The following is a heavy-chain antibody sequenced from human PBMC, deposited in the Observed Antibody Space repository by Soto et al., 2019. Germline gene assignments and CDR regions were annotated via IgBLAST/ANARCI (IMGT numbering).Heavy chain of an antibody. CDR2: IYYSGST. V-gene: IGHV4-30-4*01. CDR1: GGSISSGDYY. CDR3: ARDTGNQGLDY. D-gene: IGHD2-8*02. J-gene: IGHJ4*02. Sequence: QVQLQESGPGLVKPSQTLSLTCTVSGGSISSGDYYWSWIRQPPGKGLEWIGYIYYSGSTYYNQSLKSRVTVSVDTSKHQFYLKLSSVTAADTAVYYCARDTGNQGLDYWGQGTLVTVSS.